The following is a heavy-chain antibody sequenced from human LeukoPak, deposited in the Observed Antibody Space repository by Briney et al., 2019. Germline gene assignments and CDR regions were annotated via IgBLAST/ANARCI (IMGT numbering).Heavy chain of an antibody. CDR3: ARIRRSSTSCYLTYGMDV. Sequence: SGPVLVKPTETLTLTCTVSGFSLSNARMGVSWIRQPPGKALEWLAHIFSNDEKSYSTSLKSRLTISKDTSKSQVVLTMTNMDPVDTATYYCARIRRSSTSCYLTYGMDVWGQGTTVTVSS. CDR1: GFSLSNARMG. CDR2: IFSNDEK. V-gene: IGHV2-26*01. J-gene: IGHJ6*02. D-gene: IGHD2-2*01.